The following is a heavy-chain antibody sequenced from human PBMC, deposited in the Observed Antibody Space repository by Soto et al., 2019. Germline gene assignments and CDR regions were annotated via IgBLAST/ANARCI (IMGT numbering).Heavy chain of an antibody. D-gene: IGHD3-9*01. CDR3: ARGLYYDILTGPYYFDY. CDR2: ISSSSSYT. V-gene: IGHV3-11*05. J-gene: IGHJ4*02. CDR1: GFTFSDYY. Sequence: GGFLRLSCAASGFTFSDYYMSWIRQAPGKGLEWVSYISSSSSYTNYADSVKGRFTISRDNAKNSLYLQMNSLRAEDTAVYYCARGLYYDILTGPYYFDYWGQGTLVTVSS.